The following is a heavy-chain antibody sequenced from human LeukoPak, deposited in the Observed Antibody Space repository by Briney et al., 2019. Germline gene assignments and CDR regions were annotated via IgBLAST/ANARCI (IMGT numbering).Heavy chain of an antibody. CDR2: IRYDGSNK. V-gene: IGHV3-30*02. Sequence: PGGSLRLSCAASGFTFSSYGMHWVRQAPGKGLEWVAFIRYDGSNKYYADSVKGRFTISRDNSKNTLYLQMNSLRAEDTAVYYCARVSGYYGSGRKDNWFDPWGQGTLVTVSS. CDR3: ARVSGYYGSGRKDNWFDP. J-gene: IGHJ5*02. D-gene: IGHD3-10*01. CDR1: GFTFSSYG.